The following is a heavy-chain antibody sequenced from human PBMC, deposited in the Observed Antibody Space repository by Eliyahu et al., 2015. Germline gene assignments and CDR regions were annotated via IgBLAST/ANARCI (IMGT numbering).Heavy chain of an antibody. CDR1: DGYXGGYY. CDR2: IYSNGRT. J-gene: IGHJ6*02. V-gene: IGHV4-59*01. Sequence: QLQLQESGPGLVTPSETLSLXXXVSDGYXGGYYWSWIRRPPGKGLEWIGVIYSNGRTYYNPSLKSRMTMSVDTSRSQFSMELRFVTAADTAMYYCARESYGDYVHGMDFWGQGTTVTVSS. D-gene: IGHD3-16*01. CDR3: ARESYGDYVHGMDF.